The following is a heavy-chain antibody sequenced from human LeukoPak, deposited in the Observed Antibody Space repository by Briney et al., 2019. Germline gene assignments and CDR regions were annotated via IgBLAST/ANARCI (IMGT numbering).Heavy chain of an antibody. Sequence: GGSLRLSCAASGFTVSSNYMSWVRQAPGKGLEWVSVIYSGGRTYYADSVKGRFTISRDNSKNTLYLQMNSLRAEDTAVYYCARSDCSGGSCDEDDAFDIWGQGTMVTVSS. CDR1: GFTVSSNY. D-gene: IGHD2-15*01. V-gene: IGHV3-66*01. J-gene: IGHJ3*02. CDR3: ARSDCSGGSCDEDDAFDI. CDR2: IYSGGRT.